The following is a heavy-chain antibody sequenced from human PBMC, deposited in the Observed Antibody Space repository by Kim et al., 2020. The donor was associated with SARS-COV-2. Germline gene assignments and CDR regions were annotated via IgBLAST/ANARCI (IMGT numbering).Heavy chain of an antibody. V-gene: IGHV3-48*03. D-gene: IGHD6-19*01. CDR3: ARESSGWYYYYGMDV. CDR2: ISSSGSTI. Sequence: GGSLRLSCAASGFTFSSYEMNWVRQAPGKGLEWVSYISSSGSTIYYADSVKGRFTISRDNAKNSLYLQMNSLRAEDTAVYYCARESSGWYYYYGMDVWGQGTTVTVSS. J-gene: IGHJ6*02. CDR1: GFTFSSYE.